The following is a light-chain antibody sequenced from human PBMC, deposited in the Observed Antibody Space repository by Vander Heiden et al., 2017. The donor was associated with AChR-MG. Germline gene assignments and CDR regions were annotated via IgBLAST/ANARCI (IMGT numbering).Light chain of an antibody. J-gene: IGLJ3*02. V-gene: IGLV2-14*03. CDR2: DVS. Sequence: QSALTQPASVSGSPGQSITLSCTGTSSDGGGYNYVSWYQQHPGKAPKLMIYDVSNRPSGVSNRFSGSKSGNTASRTISGLQAEDEADYYGSSYTSSSTGVFGGGTKLTVL. CDR1: SSDGGGYNY. CDR3: SSYTSSSTGV.